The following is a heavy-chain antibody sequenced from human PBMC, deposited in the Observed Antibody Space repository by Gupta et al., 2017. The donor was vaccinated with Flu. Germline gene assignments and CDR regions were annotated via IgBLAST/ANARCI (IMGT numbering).Heavy chain of an antibody. CDR1: GYTFNSYW. CDR3: ARGADGYGNFDS. D-gene: IGHD5-24*01. V-gene: IGHV3-74*03. J-gene: IGHJ4*02. CDR2: INMEGNSM. Sequence: EVQLVESGGGLVQPGGSLRLSCAASGYTFNSYWMHWVRQAPGKGLVWVERINMEGNSMKYADSVKGRFTISRDNAKKTLYLQMDSLRAEDTALYFCARGADGYGNFDSWGQGTLVTVSS.